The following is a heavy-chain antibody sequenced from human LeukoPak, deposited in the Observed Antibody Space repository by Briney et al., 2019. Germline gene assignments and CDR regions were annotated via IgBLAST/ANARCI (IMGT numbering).Heavy chain of an antibody. D-gene: IGHD2-15*01. V-gene: IGHV3-23*01. J-gene: IGHJ4*02. CDR1: GFTFSGYA. CDR2: ISGSGGST. CDR3: ASGSSGSGSNFDY. Sequence: GGSLRLSCAASGFTFSGYAMSWVRQAPGKGLEWVSAISGSGGSTYYADSVKGRFTISRDNSKNTLYLQMNSLRAEDTAVYYCASGSSGSGSNFDYWGQGTLVTVSS.